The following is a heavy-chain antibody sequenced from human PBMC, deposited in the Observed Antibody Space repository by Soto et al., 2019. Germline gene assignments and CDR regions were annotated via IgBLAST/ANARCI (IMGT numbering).Heavy chain of an antibody. V-gene: IGHV1-18*01. CDR1: GYTFTSYG. CDR2: ISAYNGNT. D-gene: IGHD3-10*01. J-gene: IGHJ6*02. CDR3: AKHEAMVRAVITCYLNGMDV. Sequence: ASVKVYCKASGYTFTSYGISWVRQAPGQGLEWMGWISAYNGNTNYAQKLQGRVTMTTDESMTTAYMELRSLRSDDTAVYYCAKHEAMVRAVITCYLNGMDVWGQGTTVTVSS.